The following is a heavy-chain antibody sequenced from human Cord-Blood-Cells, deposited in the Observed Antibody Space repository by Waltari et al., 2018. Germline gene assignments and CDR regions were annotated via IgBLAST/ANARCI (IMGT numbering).Heavy chain of an antibody. J-gene: IGHJ4*02. D-gene: IGHD6-6*01. CDR3: ALSQNSSSSSPIDY. V-gene: IGHV4-34*01. CDR2: INHSGST. CDR1: GGSFSGYY. Sequence: QAQLQQWGAGLLQPSETLSPTCAVYGGSFSGYYWSWIRQPPGKGLAWIGEINHSGSTNYNPSLKSRVTISVDTSKNQFSLKLSSVTAADTAVYYCALSQNSSSSSPIDYWGQGTLVTVSS.